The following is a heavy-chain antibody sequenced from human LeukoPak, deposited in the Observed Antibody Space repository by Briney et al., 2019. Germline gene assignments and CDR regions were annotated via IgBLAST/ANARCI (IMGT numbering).Heavy chain of an antibody. D-gene: IGHD3-16*02. V-gene: IGHV4-4*07. CDR1: GGSISSYY. CDR2: IYTSGST. CDR3: ANMITFGGVIAYDY. Sequence: SETLSLTCTVSGGSISSYYWSWIRQPTGKGLEWIGRIYTSGSTNYNPSLKSRVTMSVDTSKNQFSLKLSSVTAADTAVYYCANMITFGGVIAYDYWGQGTLVTVSS. J-gene: IGHJ4*02.